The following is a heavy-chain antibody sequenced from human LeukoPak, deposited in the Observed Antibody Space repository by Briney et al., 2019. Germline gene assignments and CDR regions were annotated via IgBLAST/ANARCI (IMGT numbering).Heavy chain of an antibody. Sequence: SVKVSCKSSGGTFSSYAISWVRQAPGQGLEWMGGIIPIFGTANYAQKFQGRVTITADESTSTAYMELSSLRSEDTAVYYCASTATMVRGVITDYYYGMDVWGQGTTVTVSS. CDR3: ASTATMVRGVITDYYYGMDV. CDR1: GGTFSSYA. D-gene: IGHD3-10*01. CDR2: IIPIFGTA. J-gene: IGHJ6*02. V-gene: IGHV1-69*01.